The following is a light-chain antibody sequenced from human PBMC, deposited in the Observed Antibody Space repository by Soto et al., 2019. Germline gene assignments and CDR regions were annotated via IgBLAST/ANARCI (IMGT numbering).Light chain of an antibody. CDR3: QQYGGSPIT. V-gene: IGKV3-20*01. CDR1: QTVRSNY. J-gene: IGKJ5*01. Sequence: EIVLTQSPGTLSLSPGERATLSCRASQTVRSNYIAWYQQKPGQAPRLLIYGASSRDTGIPDRFSGSGSGTDFSLTISRLEAEDSAVYHCQQYGGSPITFGQGTRLEIK. CDR2: GAS.